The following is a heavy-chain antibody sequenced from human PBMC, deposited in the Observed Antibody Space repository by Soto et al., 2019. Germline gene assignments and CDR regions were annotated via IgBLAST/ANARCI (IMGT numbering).Heavy chain of an antibody. V-gene: IGHV1-58*01. CDR2: IVVGSGNT. CDR1: GFTFTSSA. CDR3: AASTGTTPAVMDV. J-gene: IGHJ6*02. D-gene: IGHD1-1*01. Sequence: ASVKVSCKASGFTFTSSAVPWVRQARGQRLEWIGWIVVGSGNTNYAQKFQERVTITRDMSTSTAYMELSSLRSEDTAVYYCAASTGTTPAVMDVWGQGTTVTVSS.